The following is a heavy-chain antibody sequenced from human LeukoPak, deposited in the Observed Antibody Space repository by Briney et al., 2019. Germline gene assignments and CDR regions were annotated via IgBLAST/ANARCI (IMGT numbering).Heavy chain of an antibody. V-gene: IGHV3-7*02. CDR1: GFTFSSYW. D-gene: IGHD6-13*01. CDR2: IKEDGSEE. Sequence: SGGSLRLSCAASGFTFSSYWMSWVRQAPGKGLEWVANIKEDGSEENYVDSMKGRFTISRDNAKNTLYLQMNSLRAEDTAVYYCARVESDSSSWWVNFDYWGQGTLVTVSS. CDR3: ARVESDSSSWWVNFDY. J-gene: IGHJ4*02.